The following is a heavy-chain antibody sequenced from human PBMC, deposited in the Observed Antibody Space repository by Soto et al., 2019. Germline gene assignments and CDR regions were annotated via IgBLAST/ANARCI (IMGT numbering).Heavy chain of an antibody. Sequence: GGSLRLSCAASGFTFSSYGMHWVRQAPGKGLEWVAVISYDGSNKYYADSVKGRFTISRDNSKNTLYLQMNSLRAEDTAVYYCAKDLLSLCSGGSCYSGYYYGMDVWGQGTTVTVSS. CDR2: ISYDGSNK. J-gene: IGHJ6*02. CDR3: AKDLLSLCSGGSCYSGYYYGMDV. CDR1: GFTFSSYG. D-gene: IGHD2-15*01. V-gene: IGHV3-30*18.